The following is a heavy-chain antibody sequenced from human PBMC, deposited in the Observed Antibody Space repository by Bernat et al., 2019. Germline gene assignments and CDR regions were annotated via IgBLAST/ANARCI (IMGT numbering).Heavy chain of an antibody. D-gene: IGHD6-19*01. CDR3: ARLARGRGRSGWYRGDY. V-gene: IGHV5-51*01. CDR1: GYSFTNYW. Sequence: EVQLVQSGAEVKKPGESLKISCKGSGYSFTNYWIGWVRQMPGKGLEWMGIINPGDSDTRYSPSFQGQVTISADKSISTAYLQCSSLKASDTAMYYCARLARGRGRSGWYRGDYWGQGTLVTVSS. CDR2: INPGDSDT. J-gene: IGHJ4*02.